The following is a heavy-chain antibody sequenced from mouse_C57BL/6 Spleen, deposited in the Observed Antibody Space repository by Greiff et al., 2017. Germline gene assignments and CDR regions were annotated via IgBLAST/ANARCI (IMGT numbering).Heavy chain of an antibody. CDR3: TRGEGNYYGSSSYYFDC. J-gene: IGHJ2*01. D-gene: IGHD1-1*01. V-gene: IGHV1-15*01. CDR1: GYTFTDYE. Sequence: LVESGAELVRPGASVTLSCKASGYTFTDYEMHWVKQTPVHGLEWIGAIDPETGGTAYNQKFKGKAILTADKSSSTAYLELRSLTYEDSAVYYCTRGEGNYYGSSSYYFDCWGQGTTLTVSS. CDR2: IDPETGGT.